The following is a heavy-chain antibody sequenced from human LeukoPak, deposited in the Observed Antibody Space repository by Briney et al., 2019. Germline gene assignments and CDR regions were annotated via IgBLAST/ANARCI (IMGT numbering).Heavy chain of an antibody. CDR3: AVRGTRLGELSH. J-gene: IGHJ4*02. V-gene: IGHV3-23*01. CDR2: ISGSGGST. D-gene: IGHD3-16*02. Sequence: GGSLRLSCAASGFTLSSYAMSWVRQAPGKGLEWVSVISGSGGSTYYADSVKGRFTISRDNSKNTLYLQMNSLRAEDTAVYYCAVRGTRLGELSHWGQGTLVTVSS. CDR1: GFTLSSYA.